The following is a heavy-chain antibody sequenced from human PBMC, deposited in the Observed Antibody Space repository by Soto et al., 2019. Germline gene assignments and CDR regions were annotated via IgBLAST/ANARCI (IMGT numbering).Heavy chain of an antibody. V-gene: IGHV3-30*18. D-gene: IGHD2-2*01. CDR3: AKDAKGDCSSTSCYRMDYYYGMDV. CDR1: GFTFSSYG. CDR2: ISYDGSNK. Sequence: GGSLRLSCAASGFTFSSYGMHWVRQAPGKGLEWVAVISYDGSNKYYADSVKGRFTISRDNSKNTLYLQMNSLRAEDTAVYYCAKDAKGDCSSTSCYRMDYYYGMDVWGQGTTVTVSS. J-gene: IGHJ6*02.